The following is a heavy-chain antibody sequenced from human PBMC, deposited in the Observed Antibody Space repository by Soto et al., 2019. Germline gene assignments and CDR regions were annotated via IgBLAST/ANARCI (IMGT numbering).Heavy chain of an antibody. D-gene: IGHD3-22*01. J-gene: IGHJ3*02. V-gene: IGHV3-48*03. CDR1: GFTFSSYE. CDR2: ISSSGSTI. CDR3: AREGDYYDSSGYHDAFDI. Sequence: PGGSLRLSCAASGFTFSSYEMNWVRQAPGKGLEWVSYISSSGSTIYYADSVKGRFTISRDNAKNSLYLQMNSLRAEDTAVYYCAREGDYYDSSGYHDAFDIWGQGTMVTVSS.